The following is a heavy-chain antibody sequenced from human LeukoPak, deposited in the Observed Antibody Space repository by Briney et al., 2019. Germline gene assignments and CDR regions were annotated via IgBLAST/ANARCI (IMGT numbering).Heavy chain of an antibody. J-gene: IGHJ3*02. CDR1: GYTFTNYY. Sequence: ASVKVSCKASGYTFTNYYMHWVRQAPGQGLEWMGIINPSGGTTSYAQKFQGRVTMTRDMSTSTVYMELSSLRSEDTAVYYCARGPVRGGYNYEWGDAFDIWGQGTMVTVSS. V-gene: IGHV1-46*01. CDR2: INPSGGTT. CDR3: ARGPVRGGYNYEWGDAFDI. D-gene: IGHD5-24*01.